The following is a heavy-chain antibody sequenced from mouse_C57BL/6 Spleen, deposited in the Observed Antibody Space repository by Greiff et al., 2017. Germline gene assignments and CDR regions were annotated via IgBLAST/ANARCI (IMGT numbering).Heavy chain of an antibody. D-gene: IGHD2-5*01. CDR3: ARVSYYSNLRYYFDY. J-gene: IGHJ2*01. Sequence: EVQLVESGGGLVKPGGSLKLSCAASGFTFSSYAMSWVRQTPEKRLEWVATISDGGSYTYYPDNVQGRFTISRDNAKNNLYLQMSHLKSEDTAMYYCARVSYYSNLRYYFDYWGQGTTLTVSS. CDR1: GFTFSSYA. CDR2: ISDGGSYT. V-gene: IGHV5-4*01.